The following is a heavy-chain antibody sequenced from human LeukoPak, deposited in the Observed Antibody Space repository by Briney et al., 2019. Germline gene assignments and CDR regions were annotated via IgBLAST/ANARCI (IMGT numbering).Heavy chain of an antibody. Sequence: SETLSLTCTVSGGSISSHYWSWIRQPPGKGLEWIGYIYDSGSTNYNPSLKSRVTMSVDTSKNQFSLKLSSVTAADTAVYYCAREGYTSGWVDYWGQGTLVTVSS. CDR2: IYDSGST. CDR1: GGSISSHY. CDR3: AREGYTSGWVDY. V-gene: IGHV4-59*11. J-gene: IGHJ4*02. D-gene: IGHD6-19*01.